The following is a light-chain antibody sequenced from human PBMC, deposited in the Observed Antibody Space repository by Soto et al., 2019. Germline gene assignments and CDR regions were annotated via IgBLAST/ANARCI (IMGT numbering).Light chain of an antibody. V-gene: IGKV3-15*01. CDR1: QSVSSN. J-gene: IGKJ1*01. Sequence: EIVMTQSPATLSVSPGERATLSCRASQSVSSNLAWYQQKPGQAPRLLIYGASTRATGIPARFSGSGSGTEFTLTLSRLQSEDFAVYYCQQYNNLPRTFGKGTKVEI. CDR2: GAS. CDR3: QQYNNLPRT.